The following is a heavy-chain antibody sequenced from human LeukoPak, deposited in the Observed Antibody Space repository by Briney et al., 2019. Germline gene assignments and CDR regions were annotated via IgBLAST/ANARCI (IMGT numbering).Heavy chain of an antibody. CDR1: GLTFDDYA. CDR2: ISWNSGSI. V-gene: IGHV3-9*01. Sequence: GGSLRPSCAAPGLTFDDYAIHWVRQAPGKGLKWVSGISWNSGSIGYADSVKGRFTISRDNAKNSLYLQMNSLRAEDTALYYCAKGSSGYPPYNWFDPWGQGTLVTVSS. D-gene: IGHD3-22*01. J-gene: IGHJ5*02. CDR3: AKGSSGYPPYNWFDP.